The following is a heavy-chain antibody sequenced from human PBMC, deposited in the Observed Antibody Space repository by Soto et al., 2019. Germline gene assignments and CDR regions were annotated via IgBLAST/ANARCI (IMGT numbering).Heavy chain of an antibody. CDR1: GFSVSDSRVG. CDR2: IFSNDEK. D-gene: IGHD2-21*02. CDR3: ARARCASCGRDCYSVYFDY. J-gene: IGHJ4*02. V-gene: IGHV2-26*02. Sequence: QVTLKESGPVLVKPTETLTLTCTVSGFSVSDSRVGVSWIRQPPGKALEWLAHIFSNDEKSYSTSLKSRLTISSDTSRSQVVLALTNLDPVDTSTYYCARARCASCGRDCYSVYFDYWGQGTLVTVSS.